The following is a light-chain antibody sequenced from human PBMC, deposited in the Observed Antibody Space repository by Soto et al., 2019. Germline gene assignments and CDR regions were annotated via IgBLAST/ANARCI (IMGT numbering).Light chain of an antibody. CDR2: GAS. V-gene: IGKV3-20*01. CDR1: QSVSSNY. J-gene: IGKJ2*01. CDR3: QQYCNSPRYT. Sequence: EIVLTQSPGTLSLSPGERATLSCRASQSVSSNYLAWYQHKPGQAPRLLIYGASSRATGIPDRFSGSGSGTDSTLTISRLEPEDFAVYYCQQYCNSPRYTFGQGTKLEIK.